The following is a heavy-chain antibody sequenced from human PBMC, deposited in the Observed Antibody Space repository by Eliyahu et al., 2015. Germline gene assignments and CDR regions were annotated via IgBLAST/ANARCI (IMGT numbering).Heavy chain of an antibody. Sequence: EVQLVESGGGLVQPGGSLKLSCAASGFTFSGSAMHWVRQASGKGLEWVGRIRSKANSYATAYAASVKGRFTISRDDSKNTAYLQMNSLKTEDTAVYYCTRGGVRDSRGWGQGTLVTVSS. CDR1: GFTFSGSA. CDR3: TRGGVRDSRG. D-gene: IGHD3-10*01. V-gene: IGHV3-73*01. CDR2: IRSKANSYAT. J-gene: IGHJ4*02.